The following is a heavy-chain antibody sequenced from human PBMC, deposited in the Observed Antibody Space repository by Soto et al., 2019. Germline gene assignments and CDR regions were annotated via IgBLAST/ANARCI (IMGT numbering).Heavy chain of an antibody. CDR2: IYYSGST. CDR1: CVSISSYY. V-gene: IGHV4-59*12. Sequence: SETLALTCTVSCVSISSYYCSWIRPPPGKGLEWIGYIYYSGSTNYNPSLKSRVTISVNTSKNQFSLKLSSVTAADTAIYYCAKDIGAAGLYDHWGQGTLVTVSS. J-gene: IGHJ4*02. CDR3: AKDIGAAGLYDH. D-gene: IGHD6-13*01.